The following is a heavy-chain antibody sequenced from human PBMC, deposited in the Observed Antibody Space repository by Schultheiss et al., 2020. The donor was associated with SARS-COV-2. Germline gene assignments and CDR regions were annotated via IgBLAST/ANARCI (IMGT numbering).Heavy chain of an antibody. CDR2: INHSGST. V-gene: IGHV4-61*05. D-gene: IGHD4-11*01. Sequence: SETLSLTCTVSGGSISSSSYYWSWIRQPPGKGLEWIGEINHSGSTNYNPSLKSRVTISVDTSKNQFSLNLSSVTAADTAVYYCARETTPKPYYYYYFYMDVWGKGTTVTVSS. CDR3: ARETTPKPYYYYYFYMDV. CDR1: GGSISSSSYY. J-gene: IGHJ6*03.